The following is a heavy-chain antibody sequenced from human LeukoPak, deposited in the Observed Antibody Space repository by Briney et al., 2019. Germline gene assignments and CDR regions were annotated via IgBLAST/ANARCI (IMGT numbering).Heavy chain of an antibody. D-gene: IGHD3-22*01. CDR2: IYHSGST. V-gene: IGHV4-38-2*02. Sequence: PSETLSLTCTVSGYSISSGYYWGWIRQPPGKGLEWIGSIYHSGSTYYNPSLKSRVTISVDTSKNQFSLKLSSVTAADTAVYYCARVGYYDSSGYYRGYFDHWGQGTLVTVSS. CDR1: GYSISSGYY. J-gene: IGHJ4*02. CDR3: ARVGYYDSSGYYRGYFDH.